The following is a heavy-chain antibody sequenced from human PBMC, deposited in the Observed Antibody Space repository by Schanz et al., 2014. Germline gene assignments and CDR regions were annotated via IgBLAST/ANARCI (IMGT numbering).Heavy chain of an antibody. CDR1: GGSSSDCY. CDR2: INHSGGT. Sequence: QVQLQQWGAGLLKASETLSLTCAVYGGSSSDCYWSWIRQPPGKGLEWIGEINHSGGTNYNPSLKSRVTMSEDPSKNQFSLILTSVTAADTAVYYCELITLDRGVRNDYWGQGTLVSVSS. D-gene: IGHD3-10*01. V-gene: IGHV4-34*01. CDR3: ELITLDRGVRNDY. J-gene: IGHJ4*02.